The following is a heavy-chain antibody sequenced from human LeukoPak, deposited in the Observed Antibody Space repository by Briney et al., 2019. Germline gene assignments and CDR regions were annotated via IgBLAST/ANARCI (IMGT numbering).Heavy chain of an antibody. CDR2: IYYSGGT. CDR3: ARGRGYFDY. CDR1: GGSISSYY. J-gene: IGHJ4*02. V-gene: IGHV4-59*01. D-gene: IGHD3-16*01. Sequence: SETLSLTCTVSGGSISSYYWSWIRQPPRKGLECIGYIYYSGGTNYNPSLKSRVTMSVDTSKNQFSLKMTSVTAADTAVYYCARGRGYFDYWGQGTLVTVSS.